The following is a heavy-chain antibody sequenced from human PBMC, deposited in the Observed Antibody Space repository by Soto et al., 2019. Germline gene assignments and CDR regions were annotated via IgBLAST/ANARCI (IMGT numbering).Heavy chain of an antibody. V-gene: IGHV3-20*02. CDR3: ARNLWSGYLVFPGYQ. Sequence: GSLRQSVVYAEITYLDDRRSSKSQAPGKGLEWVSGINWNGGSTGYADSVKGRFTISRDNAKNSLYLQMNSLRAEDTALYHCARNLWSGYLVFPGYQWGWGTVLTISS. D-gene: IGHD3-10*02. J-gene: IGHJ4*02. CDR1: EITYLDDR. CDR2: INWNGGST.